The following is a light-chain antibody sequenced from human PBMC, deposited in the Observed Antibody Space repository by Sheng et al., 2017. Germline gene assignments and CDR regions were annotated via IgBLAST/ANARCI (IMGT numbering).Light chain of an antibody. CDR3: QQYSNYWT. CDR2: KAS. CDR1: QSISSW. J-gene: IGKJ1*01. V-gene: IGKV1-5*03. Sequence: DIQMTQSPSTLSASVGDRVTITCRASQSISSWLAWYQQKPGKAPKILIYKASSLESGVPSRFSCSGSGTEFTLTISSLQPDDSATYYCQQYSNYWTFGQGTKVEIK.